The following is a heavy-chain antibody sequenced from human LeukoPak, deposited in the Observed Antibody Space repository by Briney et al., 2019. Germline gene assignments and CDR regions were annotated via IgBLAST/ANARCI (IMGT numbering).Heavy chain of an antibody. CDR3: VRKSATRRTSEFDY. CDR1: GYTFSDYY. V-gene: IGHV1-2*02. Sequence: ASVKVSCKASGYTFSDYYIHWARQAPGQGLEWMGWINPNSGGTKYAQKFQGRVTMTRDTSISTAYMDLSSLGSDDTAVFYCVRKSATRRTSEFDYWGQGTPVTVSS. D-gene: IGHD2-15*01. CDR2: INPNSGGT. J-gene: IGHJ4*02.